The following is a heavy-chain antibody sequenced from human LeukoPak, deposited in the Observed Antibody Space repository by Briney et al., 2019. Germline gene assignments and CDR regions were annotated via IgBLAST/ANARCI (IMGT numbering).Heavy chain of an antibody. J-gene: IGHJ4*02. D-gene: IGHD3-22*01. CDR2: ISSSSSTI. V-gene: IGHV3-48*01. Sequence: GGSLRLSRAASGFTFSTYSMNWVRQAPGKGLEWVSYISSSSSTIYYADSVKGRFTISRDNAKNSLYLQMNSLRAEDTAVYYCARGSTYYDSSGQVPFDYWGQGTLVTVSS. CDR3: ARGSTYYDSSGQVPFDY. CDR1: GFTFSTYS.